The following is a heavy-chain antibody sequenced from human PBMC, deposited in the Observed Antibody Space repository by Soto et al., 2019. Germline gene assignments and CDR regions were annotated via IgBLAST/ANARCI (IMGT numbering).Heavy chain of an antibody. CDR2: ISDSGEST. CDR1: GLTFSSYA. D-gene: IGHD3-22*01. V-gene: IGHV3-23*01. CDR3: AREIYDDYDSSGFDH. Sequence: GGSLRLSCAASGLTFSSYAMSWVRQAPGKGLEWVSSISDSGESTFYADYVKGRFTISRDNAKNTLSLQMNSLRAEDTAVYYCAREIYDDYDSSGFDHWGQGTLVTVSS. J-gene: IGHJ4*02.